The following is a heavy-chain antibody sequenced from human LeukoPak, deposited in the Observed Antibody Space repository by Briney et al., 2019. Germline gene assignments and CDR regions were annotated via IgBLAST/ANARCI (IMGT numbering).Heavy chain of an antibody. Sequence: GGSLRLSCAASGFTVSSNYMSWVRQAPGKGLEWVSLIYSGGSTYYADSVKGRFTISRDNSKNTLYLQMNSLRAEDTAVYYWARDLPSSPVAFDFWGQGTMVTVSS. CDR3: ARDLPSSPVAFDF. J-gene: IGHJ3*01. CDR1: GFTVSSNY. D-gene: IGHD6-13*01. V-gene: IGHV3-53*01. CDR2: IYSGGST.